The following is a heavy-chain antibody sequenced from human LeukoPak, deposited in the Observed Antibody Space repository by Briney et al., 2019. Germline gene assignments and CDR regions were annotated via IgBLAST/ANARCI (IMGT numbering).Heavy chain of an antibody. V-gene: IGHV1-69*13. Sequence: SVKVSCKASGGTSSSYAISWVRQAPGQGLEWMGGIIPIFGTANYAQKFQGRVTITADESTSTAYMELSSLRSEDTAVYYCARVRNYGDYAFAFDIWGQGTMVTVSS. CDR1: GGTSSSYA. J-gene: IGHJ3*02. CDR2: IIPIFGTA. CDR3: ARVRNYGDYAFAFDI. D-gene: IGHD4-17*01.